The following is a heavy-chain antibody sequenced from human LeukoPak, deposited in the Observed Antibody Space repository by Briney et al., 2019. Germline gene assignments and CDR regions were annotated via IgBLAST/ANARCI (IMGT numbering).Heavy chain of an antibody. V-gene: IGHV3-30*03. CDR1: GFTFSDYN. Sequence: PGGSLRLSCAASGFTFSDYNMHWVRQAPGKGLEWVAVISYDGSNKYYADSVKGRFTISRDNSKNTLYLQMNSLTAEDTAVYYCARDRGPTYYYHMDVWGKGTTVTVSS. CDR2: ISYDGSNK. CDR3: ARDRGPTYYYHMDV. D-gene: IGHD3-10*01. J-gene: IGHJ6*03.